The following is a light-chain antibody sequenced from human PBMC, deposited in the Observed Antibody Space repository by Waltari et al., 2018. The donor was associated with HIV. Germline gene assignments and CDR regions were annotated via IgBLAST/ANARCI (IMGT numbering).Light chain of an antibody. CDR2: AAS. CDR1: QEISSY. V-gene: IGKV1-39*01. CDR3: QQSYKTPET. Sequence: DIQMTQSPSSLSAFVGDRVIITCRASQEISSYLNWYQQKPGKAPRLLIYAASSLQSGVPSRFGGSGSGTEFTLTINSLQPEDFATYYCQQSYKTPETFGQGTKVETK. J-gene: IGKJ1*01.